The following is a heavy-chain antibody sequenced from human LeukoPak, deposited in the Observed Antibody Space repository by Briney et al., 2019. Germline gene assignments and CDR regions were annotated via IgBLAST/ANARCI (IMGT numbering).Heavy chain of an antibody. CDR2: HSYSGSP. J-gene: IGHJ6*04. V-gene: IGHV4-59*11. CDR1: IHPHRILY. CDR3: ARDNKYQLPRTGYYYNYYGMDV. Sequence: SHTLSLLCTFSIHPHRILYWLWIPHPPAKALVGSMYHSYSGSPNYSPSHTRRVPISVDTFKNQFTLKLSSVPAADTAVYYGARDNKYQLPRTGYYYNYYGMDVWGKGTTVTVSS. D-gene: IGHD2-2*01.